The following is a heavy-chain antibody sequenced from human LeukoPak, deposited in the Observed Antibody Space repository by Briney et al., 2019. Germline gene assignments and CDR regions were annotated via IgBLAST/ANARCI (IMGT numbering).Heavy chain of an antibody. CDR3: AKGPVRGVIPYY. CDR1: GFTFSSSA. D-gene: IGHD3-10*01. J-gene: IGHJ4*02. CDR2: LSGSGDST. Sequence: GGSLRLSCAASGFTFSSSAMTWARQAPGKGLEWVSALSGSGDSTYYADSVKGRFTISRDNSKNTLYLQMNSLRAEDTAVYYCAKGPVRGVIPYYWGQGTLVTVSS. V-gene: IGHV3-23*01.